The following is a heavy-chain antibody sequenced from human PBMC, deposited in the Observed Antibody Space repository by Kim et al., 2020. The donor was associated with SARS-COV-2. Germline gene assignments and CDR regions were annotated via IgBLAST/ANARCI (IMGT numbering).Heavy chain of an antibody. Sequence: PAIRSRGTISVDTSKNQFSLKLSSVTAADTAVYYCARSRRQQRGRWSGFDPWGQGTMVTVSS. V-gene: IGHV4-59*01. CDR3: ARSRRQQRGRWSGFDP. D-gene: IGHD6-25*01. J-gene: IGHJ5*02.